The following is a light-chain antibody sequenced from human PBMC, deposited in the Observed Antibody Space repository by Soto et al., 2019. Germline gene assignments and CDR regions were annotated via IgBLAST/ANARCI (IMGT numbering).Light chain of an antibody. J-gene: IGKJ4*01. V-gene: IGKV1-39*01. CDR1: QSISSY. CDR2: AAA. Sequence: DIQMTQSPTSLSASVGDRVTITCRASQSISSYLNWYQQKPGKAPKLLIYAAASFQTVVSSRFSGSESGTDFTLTIISLQHEDFATYYCQQRYRTPPTFGGGTRVQI. CDR3: QQRYRTPPT.